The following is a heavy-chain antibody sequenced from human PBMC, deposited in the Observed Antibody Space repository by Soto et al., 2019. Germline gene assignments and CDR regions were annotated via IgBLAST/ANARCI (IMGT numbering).Heavy chain of an antibody. J-gene: IGHJ4*02. Sequence: VQLVESGGGLVQPGGSPRLSCSASGFSFSHYAMHWVRQAPGKGLEYVSEISSNGGNTYYADSVKGRFTISRDNSKNTLYLQMSSLRAEDTAVYYCVKVWGGYYFDYWGQGTRVTVSS. CDR3: VKVWGGYYFDY. CDR2: ISSNGGNT. D-gene: IGHD7-27*01. V-gene: IGHV3-64D*08. CDR1: GFSFSHYA.